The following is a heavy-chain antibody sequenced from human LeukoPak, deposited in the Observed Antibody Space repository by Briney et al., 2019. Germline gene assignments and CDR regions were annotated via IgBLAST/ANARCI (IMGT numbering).Heavy chain of an antibody. CDR3: ARQTRQRAVAED. J-gene: IGHJ4*02. Sequence: NTSETLSLTCTVSGGSISSSSYYWGWIRQPPGKGLEWIGSIYYSGSTYYNPSLKSRVTISVDTSKNQFSLKLSSVTGADTAVYYCARQTRQRAVAEDWGQGTLVTVSS. V-gene: IGHV4-39*01. CDR1: GGSISSSSYY. CDR2: IYYSGST. D-gene: IGHD6-19*01.